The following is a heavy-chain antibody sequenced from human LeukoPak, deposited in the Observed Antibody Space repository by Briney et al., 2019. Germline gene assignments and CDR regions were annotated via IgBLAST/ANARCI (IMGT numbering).Heavy chain of an antibody. D-gene: IGHD3-10*01. CDR3: ARVGPTMVRGVLPGY. J-gene: IGHJ4*02. V-gene: IGHV1-2*02. Sequence: ASVKVSCKASGYTFTGYYMHWARQAPGQGLEWMGWINPNSGGTNYAQKFQGRVTMTRDTSISTAYMELSRLRSDDTAVYYCARVGPTMVRGVLPGYWGQGTLVTVSS. CDR2: INPNSGGT. CDR1: GYTFTGYY.